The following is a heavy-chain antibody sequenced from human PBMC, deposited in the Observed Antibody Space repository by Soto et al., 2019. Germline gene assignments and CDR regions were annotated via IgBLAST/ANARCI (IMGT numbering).Heavy chain of an antibody. V-gene: IGHV4-30-4*01. CDR3: AGTIFGVVNPHYGMDV. CDR1: GGSISSGDYY. J-gene: IGHJ6*02. CDR2: IYYSGST. Sequence: SETLSLTCTVSGGSISSGDYYWSWIRQPPGKGLEWIGYIYYSGSTYYNPSLKSRVTISVDTSKNQFSLKLSSVTAADTAVYYCAGTIFGVVNPHYGMDVWGQGTTVTVSS. D-gene: IGHD3-3*01.